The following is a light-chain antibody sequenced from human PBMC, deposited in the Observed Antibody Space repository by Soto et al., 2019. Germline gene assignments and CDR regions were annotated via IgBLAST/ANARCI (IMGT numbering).Light chain of an antibody. V-gene: IGKV3-15*01. Sequence: EIVMTQSPATLSVSPGERATLSCRASQSVSSNLAWYQQKPGQAPRLLIYGASTRATGIPARFSGSGSGTEFTLTISSLQSEDFAVYYCQQYDTNTPYTFGQGSRLEI. CDR3: QQYDTNTPYT. CDR1: QSVSSN. J-gene: IGKJ2*01. CDR2: GAS.